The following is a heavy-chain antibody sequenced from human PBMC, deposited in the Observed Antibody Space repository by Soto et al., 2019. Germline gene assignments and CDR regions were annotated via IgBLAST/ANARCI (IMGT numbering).Heavy chain of an antibody. Sequence: SVKVSCKASGGTFSSYAISWVRQAPGQGLEWVGGIIPIFGTANYAQKFQGRVTITADESTSTAYMELSSLRSEDTVVYYCARDSRGYSYGIYFDYWGQGTLVTVSS. CDR3: ARDSRGYSYGIYFDY. CDR2: IIPIFGTA. D-gene: IGHD5-18*01. J-gene: IGHJ4*02. V-gene: IGHV1-69*13. CDR1: GGTFSSYA.